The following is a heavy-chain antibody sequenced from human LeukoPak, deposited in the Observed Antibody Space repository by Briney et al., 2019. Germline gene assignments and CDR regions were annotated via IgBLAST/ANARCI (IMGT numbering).Heavy chain of an antibody. D-gene: IGHD3-10*01. Sequence: PGGSLRLSCAASGFTFSSYAMTWVRQAPGKGLEWVSVISGSGGGTYFADSVKGRFTISRDNSKNTLYLQMNSLRAEDTAIYYCATGDGSGSPSDYWGQGTLVTVSS. V-gene: IGHV3-23*01. CDR2: ISGSGGGT. CDR3: ATGDGSGSPSDY. CDR1: GFTFSSYA. J-gene: IGHJ4*02.